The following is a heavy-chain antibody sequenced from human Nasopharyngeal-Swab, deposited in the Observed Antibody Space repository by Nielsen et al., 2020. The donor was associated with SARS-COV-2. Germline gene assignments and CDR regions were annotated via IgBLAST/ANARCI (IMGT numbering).Heavy chain of an antibody. CDR2: FDPEDGET. V-gene: IGHV1-24*01. D-gene: IGHD2-8*02. CDR3: ATSSPVVSSGNWFDP. Sequence: ASVKVSCKVSGCTLTELSMHWVRQAPGKGLEWMGGFDPEDGETIYAQKFQGRVTMTEDTSTDTAYMDLSSLRSEDTAVYYCATSSPVVSSGNWFDPWGQGTLVTVSS. CDR1: GCTLTELS. J-gene: IGHJ5*02.